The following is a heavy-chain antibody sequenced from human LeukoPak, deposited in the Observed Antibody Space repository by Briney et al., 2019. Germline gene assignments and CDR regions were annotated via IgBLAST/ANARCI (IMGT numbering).Heavy chain of an antibody. CDR3: TRRRVRDYYYYGLDV. J-gene: IGHJ6*02. V-gene: IGHV3-73*01. Sequence: GGSLGLSCAASGFTFSGSTIHWVRQASGKGLEWVGRITSIGDSYATAYAASVRGRFTLSRYDSKNTAYLQMNSLKTEDTAVYYCTRRRVRDYYYYGLDVWGQGATVTVSS. CDR2: ITSIGDSYAT. D-gene: IGHD3-10*01. CDR1: GFTFSGST.